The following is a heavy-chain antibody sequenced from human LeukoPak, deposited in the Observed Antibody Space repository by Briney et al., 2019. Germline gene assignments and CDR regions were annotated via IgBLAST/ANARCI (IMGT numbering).Heavy chain of an antibody. CDR2: ISGSGGST. J-gene: IGHJ6*04. CDR3: AKDLRRGVRAFYYYGMDV. CDR1: GFTFSSYA. Sequence: GGSLRLSCAASGFTFSSYAMSWVGQARGKGLEWVSAISGSGGSTYYADSVKGRFTISRDNSKNTLYLQMNSLRAEDTAVYYCAKDLRRGVRAFYYYGMDVWGKGTMVTVSS. V-gene: IGHV3-23*01. D-gene: IGHD2-8*02.